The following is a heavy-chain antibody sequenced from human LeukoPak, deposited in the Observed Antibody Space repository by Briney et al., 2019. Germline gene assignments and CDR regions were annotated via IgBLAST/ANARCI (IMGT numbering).Heavy chain of an antibody. V-gene: IGHV4-39*07. CDR1: GGSISSSSYY. D-gene: IGHD3-3*01. J-gene: IGHJ5*02. Sequence: SETLSLTCTVSGGSISSSSYYWGWIRQPPGKGLEWIGSIYYSGSTYYNPSLKSRVTISVDTSKNQFSLKLSSVTAADTAVYYCARGESYYDFWSGYSTNWFDPWGQGTLVTVSS. CDR3: ARGESYYDFWSGYSTNWFDP. CDR2: IYYSGST.